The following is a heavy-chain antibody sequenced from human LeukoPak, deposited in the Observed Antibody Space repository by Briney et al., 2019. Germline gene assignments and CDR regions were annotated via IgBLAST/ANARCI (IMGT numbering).Heavy chain of an antibody. CDR3: AKARYSSGWYSYAFDI. D-gene: IGHD6-19*01. CDR2: ISESGGST. J-gene: IGHJ3*02. V-gene: IGHV3-23*01. CDR1: GFTFSSCA. Sequence: HPGGSLRLSCAASGFTFSSCAMHWVRQAPGKGLEWVLVISESGGSTYYADSVKGRFTISRDNSKNTLYLEMNNLRAEDTAVYYCAKARYSSGWYSYAFDIWGQGTMVTVSS.